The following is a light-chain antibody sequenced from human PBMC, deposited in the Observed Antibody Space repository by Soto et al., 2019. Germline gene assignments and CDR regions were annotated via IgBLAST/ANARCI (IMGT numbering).Light chain of an antibody. CDR2: LSNDGTH. CDR1: SGHSSYA. V-gene: IGLV4-69*01. CDR3: QTWGTDDRV. J-gene: IGLJ3*02. Sequence: QPVLTQSPSVSASLGASVKLTCTLSSGHSSYAIAWHQQQPEKGPRFLMRLSNDGTHSRGDGIPDRFSGSSSGAERYLTISSLQSEDEADYYCQTWGTDDRVFGGGTKLTVL.